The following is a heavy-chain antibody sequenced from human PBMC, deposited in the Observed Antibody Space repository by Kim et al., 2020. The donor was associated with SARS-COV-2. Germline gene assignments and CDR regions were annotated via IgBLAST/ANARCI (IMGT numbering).Heavy chain of an antibody. Sequence: SETLSLTCAVYGGSFSGYYWSWIRQPPGKGLEWIGEINHSGSTNYNPSLKSRVTISVDTSKNQFSLKLSSVTAADTAVYYCARGPAGTAIVVVPATLMDV. CDR1: GGSFSGYY. D-gene: IGHD2-2*01. J-gene: IGHJ6*01. CDR3: ARGPAGTAIVVVPATLMDV. V-gene: IGHV4-34*01. CDR2: INHSGST.